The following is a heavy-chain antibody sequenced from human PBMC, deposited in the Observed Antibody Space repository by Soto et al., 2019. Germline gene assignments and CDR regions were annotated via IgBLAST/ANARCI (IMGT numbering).Heavy chain of an antibody. D-gene: IGHD3-10*02. CDR1: GFAVNSNY. Sequence: GGSLRLSCAASGFAVNSNYMSWVRQAPGKGLEWVGRIKSKSEGETTDYAAPVKGRFTIARDDAKKTLYLQMDSRRTEDTAVYYCTTVTVVNVHSDYWGQGTLVTVSS. CDR2: IKSKSEGETT. V-gene: IGHV3-15*01. CDR3: TTVTVVNVHSDY. J-gene: IGHJ4*02.